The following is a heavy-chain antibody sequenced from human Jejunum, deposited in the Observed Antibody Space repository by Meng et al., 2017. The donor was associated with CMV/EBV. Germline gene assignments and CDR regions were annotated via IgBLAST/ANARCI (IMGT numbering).Heavy chain of an antibody. D-gene: IGHD6-13*01. CDR1: GSPFPRYG. J-gene: IGHJ4*02. V-gene: IGHV1-18*01. CDR2: ISAYNGNT. CDR3: ARAMISYSSSWYGAY. Sequence: SGSPFPRYGISWVRQAPGQGLEWMGWISAYNGNTNYAQKVQGRVTMTTDTSTSTAYMELRSLRSDDTAMYYCARAMISYSSSWYGAYWGQGTLVTVSS.